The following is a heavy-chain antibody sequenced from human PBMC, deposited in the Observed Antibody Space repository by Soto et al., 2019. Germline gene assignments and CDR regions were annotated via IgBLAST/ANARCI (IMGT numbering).Heavy chain of an antibody. V-gene: IGHV1-3*01. D-gene: IGHD1-1*01. J-gene: IGHJ6*02. CDR1: GYTFTSYA. Sequence: ASVKGSCKASGYTFTSYAMHWLRQAPGQRLEWMGWIDAGNGNTKYSQKFQGRVTITRDTSASTAYMELSSLRSEDTAVYYCARTGLEPNGMDVWGQGTTVTVSS. CDR3: ARTGLEPNGMDV. CDR2: IDAGNGNT.